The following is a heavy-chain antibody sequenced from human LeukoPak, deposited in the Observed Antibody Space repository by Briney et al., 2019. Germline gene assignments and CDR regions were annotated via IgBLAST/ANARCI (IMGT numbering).Heavy chain of an antibody. CDR2: IYYSGST. V-gene: IGHV4-59*01. Sequence: SETLSLTCTVSGGSISSYYWSWIRQPPGKGLEWIGYIYYSGSTNYNPSLKSRVTISVDTSKNQFSLKLSSVTAADTAVYYCARDSEELGIIDYWGQGTLVTVSS. J-gene: IGHJ4*02. D-gene: IGHD7-27*01. CDR3: ARDSEELGIIDY. CDR1: GGSISSYY.